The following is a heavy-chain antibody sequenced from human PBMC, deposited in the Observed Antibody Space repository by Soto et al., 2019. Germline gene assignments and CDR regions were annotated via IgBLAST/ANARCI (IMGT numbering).Heavy chain of an antibody. CDR2: ISNAGNNQ. J-gene: IGHJ4*02. CDR3: AREPTAVAGKYYFDY. V-gene: IGHV3-30*03. D-gene: IGHD6-19*01. CDR1: GFTFSSPP. Sequence: GGSLRLSCAASGFTFSSPPMHWVRQTPGKGLGRGATISNAGNNQYYADSVKGRFAVSRDNSENTLFLQMNSLTTEDTAVYYCAREPTAVAGKYYFDYWGQGTLVTVSS.